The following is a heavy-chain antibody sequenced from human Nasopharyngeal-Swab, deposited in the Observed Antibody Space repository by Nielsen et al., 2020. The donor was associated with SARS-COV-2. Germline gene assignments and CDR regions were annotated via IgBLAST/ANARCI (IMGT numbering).Heavy chain of an antibody. D-gene: IGHD3-22*01. J-gene: IGHJ4*02. V-gene: IGHV4-34*01. Sequence: SETLSLTCSVSGGSFTGFYWNWIRQPPGKGLEWIGEINDSGSTSYNPSLKSRVSISLDTSTNHFSLQLRSMTASDTAVYYCARGQSKITMIVVVIAFWQYYFDYWGQGALVTVSS. CDR3: ARGQSKITMIVVVIAFWQYYFDY. CDR1: GGSFTGFY. CDR2: INDSGST.